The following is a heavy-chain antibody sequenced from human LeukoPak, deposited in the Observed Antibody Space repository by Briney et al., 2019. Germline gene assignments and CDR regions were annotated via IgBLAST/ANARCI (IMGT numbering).Heavy chain of an antibody. J-gene: IGHJ6*02. CDR2: INYIGTT. CDR3: ARAGTAKYYYYGMDV. D-gene: IGHD2-21*02. CDR1: GGSISSSSFF. Sequence: SETLSLTCGVSGGSISSSSFFWAWTRQPPGKGLEWIGSINYIGTTYYNPSLKSRATISVDTSKNQFSLKLSSVTAADTAVYYCARAGTAKYYYYGMDVWGQGTTVTVSS. V-gene: IGHV4-39*07.